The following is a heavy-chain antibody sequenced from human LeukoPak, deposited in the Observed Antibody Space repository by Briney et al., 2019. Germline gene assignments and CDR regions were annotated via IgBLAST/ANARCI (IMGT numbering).Heavy chain of an antibody. V-gene: IGHV4-34*01. D-gene: IGHD5-12*01. CDR3: ARAKLWVQLRYYYGMDV. J-gene: IGHJ6*02. Sequence: SETLSLTCAAYGGSFSGYYWSWIRQPPGKGLEWIGEINHSGSTNYNPSLKSRVTISVDTSKNQFSLRLSSVTAADTAVYYCARAKLWVQLRYYYGMDVWGQGTTVTVSS. CDR1: GGSFSGYY. CDR2: INHSGST.